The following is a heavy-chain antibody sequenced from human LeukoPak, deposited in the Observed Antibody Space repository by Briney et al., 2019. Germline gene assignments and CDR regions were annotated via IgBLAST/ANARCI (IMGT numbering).Heavy chain of an antibody. D-gene: IGHD1-26*01. J-gene: IGHJ4*01. V-gene: IGHV3-74*01. Sequence: GGCLRLSCAASGFTFSSYWMHWVRQAPGKGLVWVSRINDDGNNVNYADSVRGRFTISRDNAKNTLYLQMNSLRAEDTAVYYCARGKSGSYGLEDYLGRGTLVTVSS. CDR3: ARGKSGSYGLEDY. CDR1: GFTFSSYW. CDR2: INDDGNNV.